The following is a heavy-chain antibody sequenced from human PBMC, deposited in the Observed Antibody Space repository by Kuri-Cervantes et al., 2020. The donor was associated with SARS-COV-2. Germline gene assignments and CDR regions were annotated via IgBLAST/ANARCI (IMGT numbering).Heavy chain of an antibody. V-gene: IGHV1-18*01. CDR2: ISAYNGNT. CDR1: GYTFTSYG. Sequence: SCKASGYTFTSYGISWVRQAPGQGLEWMGWISAYNGNTNYAQKFQGRVTITADKSTSTAYMELSSLRSEDTAVYYCAREVGYCSSTSCYPFDYWGQGTLVTVSS. D-gene: IGHD2-2*01. CDR3: AREVGYCSSTSCYPFDY. J-gene: IGHJ4*02.